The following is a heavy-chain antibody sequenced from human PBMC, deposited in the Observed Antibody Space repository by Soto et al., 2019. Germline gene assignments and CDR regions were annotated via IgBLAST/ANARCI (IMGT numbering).Heavy chain of an antibody. CDR1: GFTFSSYS. Sequence: EVQLVESGGGLVKPGGSLRLSCAASGFTFSSYSMNWVRQAPGKGLEWVSSISSSSTYIHYADSVKGRFTISRDNAKNSLYLQMNSLRAEDTAVYYCARGVYDSRRSDYWGQGTLVTVSS. CDR2: ISSSSTYI. V-gene: IGHV3-21*01. D-gene: IGHD3-22*01. CDR3: ARGVYDSRRSDY. J-gene: IGHJ4*02.